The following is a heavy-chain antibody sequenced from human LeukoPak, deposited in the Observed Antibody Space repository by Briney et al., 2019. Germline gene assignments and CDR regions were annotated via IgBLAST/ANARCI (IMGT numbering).Heavy chain of an antibody. V-gene: IGHV3-23*01. CDR1: GFTFSYFS. J-gene: IGHJ4*02. CDR2: ISGSGGST. CDR3: AKETGGFDY. D-gene: IGHD2-15*01. Sequence: GGSLRLSCAASGFTFSYFSMNWVRQAPGRGLEWVSAISGSGGSTYYADSVKGRFTISRDNSKNTLYLQMNSLRAEDTAVYYCAKETGGFDYWGQGTLVTVSS.